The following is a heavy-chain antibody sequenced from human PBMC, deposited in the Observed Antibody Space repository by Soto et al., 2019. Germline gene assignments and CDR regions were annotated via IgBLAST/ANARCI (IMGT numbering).Heavy chain of an antibody. V-gene: IGHV3-53*01. D-gene: IGHD3-22*01. CDR2: IYSGGST. CDR1: GFTFSSND. CDR3: ATRPLLPCAP. Sequence: EVQLVESGGGLIQPGGSLRLSCAASGFTFSSNDMNWVRQAPGKELEWVSLIYSGGSTYYADSVKGRFTISRDNFKNTLYLQMSSLRAEDTAIYYCATRPLLPCAPWGQGTMVTVSS. J-gene: IGHJ3*01.